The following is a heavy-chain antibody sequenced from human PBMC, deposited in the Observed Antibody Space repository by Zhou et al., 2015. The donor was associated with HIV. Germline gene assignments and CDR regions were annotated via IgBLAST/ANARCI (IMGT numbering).Heavy chain of an antibody. CDR3: ARFTPVTTD. D-gene: IGHD4-17*01. CDR1: GFTFTDYY. CDR2: VNPKTGGI. J-gene: IGHJ4*02. V-gene: IGHV1-2*02. Sequence: QVQLVQSGAEVRKPGAAVKVSCKASGFTFTDYYVHWVRQAPGQGLEWMGWVNPKTGGINYAQKFKGRVTMTRDKSSNTVYMELIRLKTGDTAFYFCARFTPVTTDWGQGTLVTVSS.